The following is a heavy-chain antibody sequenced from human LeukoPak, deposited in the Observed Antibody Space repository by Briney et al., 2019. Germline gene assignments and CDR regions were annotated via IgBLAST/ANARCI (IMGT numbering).Heavy chain of an antibody. CDR2: ISTSGSTK. CDR1: GFTFSSYQ. V-gene: IGHV3-48*03. Sequence: GGSLRLSCAASGFTFSSYQMNWVRQAPGKGLEWVSYISTSGSTKYYADSVKGRFTISRDNAKNSLYLQMNSLRVEDTAVYYCARPKSAWSSHWYFELWGRGTLVTVSP. J-gene: IGHJ2*01. CDR3: ARPKSAWSSHWYFEL. D-gene: IGHD6-19*01.